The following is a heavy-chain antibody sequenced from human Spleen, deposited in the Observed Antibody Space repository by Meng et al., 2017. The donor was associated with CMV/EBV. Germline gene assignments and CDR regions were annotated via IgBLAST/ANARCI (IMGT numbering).Heavy chain of an antibody. D-gene: IGHD5-12*01. CDR1: TYIFTCYN. Sequence: SCKAPTYIFTCYNRHWVRQAPGHGLEWMGIIRPSGGITQYAEEFQGRVTMTRDTSTSTVYMELSSLKSEDTAVYYCATEPPLGYRFDYWGQGTLVTVSS. CDR2: IRPSGGIT. V-gene: IGHV1-46*01. CDR3: ATEPPLGYRFDY. J-gene: IGHJ4*02.